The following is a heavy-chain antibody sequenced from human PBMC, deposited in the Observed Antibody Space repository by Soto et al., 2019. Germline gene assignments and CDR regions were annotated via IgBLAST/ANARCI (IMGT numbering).Heavy chain of an antibody. CDR2: IDPSDSYT. V-gene: IGHV5-10-1*01. D-gene: IGHD2-8*01. CDR3: ARPSKIGLNGYYYGMDV. Sequence: GESLNISCKGSXYSFTSYWISLVRQMPGKGLEWMGRIDPSDSYTNYSPSFQGHVTISADKSISTAYLQWSSLKASDTAMYYCARPSKIGLNGYYYGMDVWGQGTTVTVSS. CDR1: XYSFTSYW. J-gene: IGHJ6*02.